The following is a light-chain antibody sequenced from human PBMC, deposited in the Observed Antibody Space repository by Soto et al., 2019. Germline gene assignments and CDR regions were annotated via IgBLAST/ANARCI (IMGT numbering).Light chain of an antibody. Sequence: QSALTQPASVSGSPGQSITISCTGTSSDVGGYNYVSWYQQHPGKAPKLMIYDVSKRPSGVSNCFSCAKSGNPASLTISGLQAEDEADYYCSSYTSSSTTFGGGTKLTVL. J-gene: IGLJ2*01. V-gene: IGLV2-14*01. CDR3: SSYTSSSTT. CDR1: SSDVGGYNY. CDR2: DVS.